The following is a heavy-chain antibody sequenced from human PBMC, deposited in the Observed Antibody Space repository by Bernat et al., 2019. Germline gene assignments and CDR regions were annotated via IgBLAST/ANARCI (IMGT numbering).Heavy chain of an antibody. V-gene: IGHV3-15*07. J-gene: IGHJ4*02. CDR3: TTDGSPTMMGDY. CDR1: GFTFSNAW. CDR2: IKSKTAGGTT. D-gene: IGHD3-22*01. Sequence: EVQLVESGGGLVKPGGSLRLSCAASGFTFSNAWMNWVRQAPGKGLEWVGRIKSKTAGGTTDYASPVKGRFTISRDDSKNTLDLQMNSLKTEDTAVYYCTTDGSPTMMGDYWGQGTLVTVSS.